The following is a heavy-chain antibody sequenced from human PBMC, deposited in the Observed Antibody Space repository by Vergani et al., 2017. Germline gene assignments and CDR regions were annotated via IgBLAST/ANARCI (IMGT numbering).Heavy chain of an antibody. CDR3: ARDLYYLGSGSYPYVYYYGLDV. CDR1: GFTFSSYS. J-gene: IGHJ6*02. CDR2: ISSSSSYI. V-gene: IGHV3-21*01. D-gene: IGHD3-10*01. Sequence: EVQLVESGGGLVKRGGSLRLSCAASGFTFSSYSMNWVRQAPGKGLEWVSSISSSSSYIHYSDSLKGRFTISRDNAKSSLYLQMNSLRAEDTGVYYCARDLYYLGSGSYPYVYYYGLDVWGQGTEVTVSS.